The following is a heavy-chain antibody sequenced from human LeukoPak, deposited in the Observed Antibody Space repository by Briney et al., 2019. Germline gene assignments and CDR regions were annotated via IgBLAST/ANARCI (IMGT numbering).Heavy chain of an antibody. D-gene: IGHD2-2*01. CDR1: GFTFEDYA. V-gene: IGHV3-9*01. CDR2: ISWNSGDI. Sequence: PGGSLRLSCAASGFTFEDYAMHWVRLAPGKGLEWVSGISWNSGDIGYADSVKGRFTISRDNAKNSLYLQMNSLRAEDTAVYYCARVGYQLLWESWGQGTLVTVSS. J-gene: IGHJ4*02. CDR3: ARVGYQLLWES.